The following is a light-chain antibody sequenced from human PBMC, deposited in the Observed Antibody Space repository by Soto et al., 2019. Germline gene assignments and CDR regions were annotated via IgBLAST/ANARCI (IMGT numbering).Light chain of an antibody. Sequence: DIQMTQSPSSLPASVGDRISITCRASQSIGTYLSWYQQKPGKAPKLLIYGASNLQSGVPSRFSGSGSETGVTLTISSLQPEDFTTYYCQQSYSAPRTFGQGTKVEIK. CDR1: QSIGTY. CDR2: GAS. V-gene: IGKV1-39*01. J-gene: IGKJ2*01. CDR3: QQSYSAPRT.